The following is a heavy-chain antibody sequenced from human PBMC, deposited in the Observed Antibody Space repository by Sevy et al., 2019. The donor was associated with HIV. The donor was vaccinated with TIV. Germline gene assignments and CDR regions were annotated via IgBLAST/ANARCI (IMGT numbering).Heavy chain of an antibody. V-gene: IGHV3-15*01. CDR1: GFTFSNAW. CDR2: IKSKTDGGTT. CDR3: TTQIQLWLRGYYYYYGMDV. Sequence: GGSLRLSCAASGFTFSNAWMSWVRQAPGKGLEWVGRIKSKTDGGTTDYAAPVKGRFTISRDDSKNTLYLQMNSLKTEDTAVYYWTTQIQLWLRGYYYYYGMDVWGQGTTVTVSS. J-gene: IGHJ6*02. D-gene: IGHD5-18*01.